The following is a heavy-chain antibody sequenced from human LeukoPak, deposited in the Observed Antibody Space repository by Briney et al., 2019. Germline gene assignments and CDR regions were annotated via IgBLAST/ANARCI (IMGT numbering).Heavy chain of an antibody. CDR2: IYHSGST. CDR3: ARLGSSVL. Sequence: TLSLTCAVSGGSISSGGYSWSWIRQPPGKGLEWIGYIYHSGSTYYNPSLKSRVTISVDRSKNQFSLKLISMTAADTAVYYCARLGSSVLWGQGTLVIVSS. J-gene: IGHJ4*02. D-gene: IGHD6-19*01. V-gene: IGHV4-30-2*01. CDR1: GGSISSGGYS.